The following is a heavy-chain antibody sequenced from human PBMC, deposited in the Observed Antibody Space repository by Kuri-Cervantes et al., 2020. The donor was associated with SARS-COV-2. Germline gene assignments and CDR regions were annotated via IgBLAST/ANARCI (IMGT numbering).Heavy chain of an antibody. Sequence: ETLSLTCAASGFTVSSNYMSWVRQAPGKGLEWVSSISSSSSYIYYADSVKGRFTISRDNAKNSLYLQMNSLRAEDTAVYYCATFSNLQTEFDYWGQGTLVTVSS. J-gene: IGHJ4*02. CDR1: GFTVSSNY. V-gene: IGHV3-21*01. D-gene: IGHD4-11*01. CDR2: ISSSSSYI. CDR3: ATFSNLQTEFDY.